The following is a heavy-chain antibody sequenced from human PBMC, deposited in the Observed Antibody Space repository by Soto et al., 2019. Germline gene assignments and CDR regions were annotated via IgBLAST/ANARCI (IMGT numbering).Heavy chain of an antibody. D-gene: IGHD4-17*01. Sequence: PSETLSLTCTVSGGSISSGDYYWSWIRQPPGKGLEWIGYIYYSGSTYYNPSLKSRVTISVDTSKNQFSLKLSSVTAADTAVYYCARGLGTTDRYYYYGMDVWGQGTTVTVSS. J-gene: IGHJ6*02. CDR3: ARGLGTTDRYYYYGMDV. V-gene: IGHV4-30-4*01. CDR2: IYYSGST. CDR1: GGSISSGDYY.